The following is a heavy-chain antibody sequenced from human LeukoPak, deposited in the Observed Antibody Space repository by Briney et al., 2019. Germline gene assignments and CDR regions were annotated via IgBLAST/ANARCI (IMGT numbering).Heavy chain of an antibody. CDR1: GFTFSDYY. J-gene: IGHJ5*02. D-gene: IGHD3-3*01. CDR2: ISRTGSTI. V-gene: IGHV3-11*04. CDR3: ARDSRVTYYDFWSGYLNWFDP. Sequence: GGSLRLSCAASGFTFSDYYMSRIRQAPGKGLEWVSYISRTGSTIYYADSVKGRFTISRDNAKNSLYLQMNSLRAEDTAVYYCARDSRVTYYDFWSGYLNWFDPWGQGTLVTVSS.